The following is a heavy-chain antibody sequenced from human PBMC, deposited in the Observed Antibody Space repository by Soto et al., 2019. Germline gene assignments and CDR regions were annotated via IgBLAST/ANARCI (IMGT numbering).Heavy chain of an antibody. Sequence: PSETLSLTCTLSAGSISSGGYYWSWIRQHPGRGLEWIGYIYYSGSTYYNPSLKSRVTISVDTSKNQFSLKLSSVTAADTAVYYRATYPVTYYYDSSGPITKGGAFDIWGQGTMVTVSS. CDR2: IYYSGST. D-gene: IGHD3-22*01. CDR3: ATYPVTYYYDSSGPITKGGAFDI. V-gene: IGHV4-31*03. CDR1: AGSISSGGYY. J-gene: IGHJ3*02.